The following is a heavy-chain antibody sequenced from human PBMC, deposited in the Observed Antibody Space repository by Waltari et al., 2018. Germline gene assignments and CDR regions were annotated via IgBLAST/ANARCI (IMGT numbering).Heavy chain of an antibody. CDR2: IQAGGGT. Sequence: EVQLVESGGGLIQPGGSLRVPCSVSDFSVGHYMSWVRQAPGNGLGWVSVIQAGGGTHYADSVRGRCIISRDNSRNTVYLQMNVLRPEDTAIYYCTRDTYCSGGTCHSPPVWGQGTMVTVSS. D-gene: IGHD2-15*01. CDR1: DFSVGHY. V-gene: IGHV3-53*01. CDR3: TRDTYCSGGTCHSPPV. J-gene: IGHJ3*01.